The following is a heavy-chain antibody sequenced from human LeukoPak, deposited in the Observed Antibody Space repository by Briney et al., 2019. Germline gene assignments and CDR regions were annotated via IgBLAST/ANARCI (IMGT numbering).Heavy chain of an antibody. CDR3: ARDLSSNSP. V-gene: IGHV3-23*01. CDR1: GFTFSNYA. J-gene: IGHJ5*02. CDR2: ISGGDDYT. Sequence: GGFLRLSCAASGFTFSNYAMSWVRQAPEKGLEWVSGISGGDDYTYYADSVKGRFTISRDNSKNTLYLQMNSLRAEDTAIYYCARDLSSNSPWGQGTLVAVSS. D-gene: IGHD1-7*01.